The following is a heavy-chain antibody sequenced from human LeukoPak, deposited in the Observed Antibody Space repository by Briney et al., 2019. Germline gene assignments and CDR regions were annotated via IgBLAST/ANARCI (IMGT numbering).Heavy chain of an antibody. D-gene: IGHD6-13*01. CDR1: GFTFSSYW. Sequence: PGGSLRLSCAASGFTFSSYWMNWVRQAPGKGLEWVANIKQDGSEKYYVDSVKGRFTISRDNAKNSLYLQMNSLRAEDTAVYYCARVLGAAAVQLYFDYWGQGTLVTVSS. V-gene: IGHV3-7*03. CDR3: ARVLGAAAVQLYFDY. CDR2: IKQDGSEK. J-gene: IGHJ4*02.